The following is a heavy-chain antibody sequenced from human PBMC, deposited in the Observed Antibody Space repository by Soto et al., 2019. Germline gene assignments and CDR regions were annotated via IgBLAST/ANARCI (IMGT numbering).Heavy chain of an antibody. Sequence: PSVKVSCKASGGTFSSYAISWVRQAPGQGLEWMGGIIPIFGTANYAQKFQGRVTITADESTSTAYMELSSLRSEDTAVYYCARGELAAAGTGYYYYGMDVWGQGTTVTVSS. J-gene: IGHJ6*02. CDR2: IIPIFGTA. D-gene: IGHD6-13*01. CDR1: GGTFSSYA. CDR3: ARGELAAAGTGYYYYGMDV. V-gene: IGHV1-69*13.